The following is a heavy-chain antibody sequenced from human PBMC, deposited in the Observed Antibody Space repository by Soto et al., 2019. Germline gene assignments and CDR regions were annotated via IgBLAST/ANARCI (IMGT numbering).Heavy chain of an antibody. Sequence: GESLKISCKGSGYSFTSYWIGWVRQMPGKGLEWMGIIYPGDSDTRYSPSFQGQVTISADKSINTAYLQWSSLKASDTAMYYCAKLASGGNSIPRSWFDPWGQGTLVTVS. CDR1: GYSFTSYW. D-gene: IGHD2-21*02. V-gene: IGHV5-51*01. CDR2: IYPGDSDT. J-gene: IGHJ5*02. CDR3: AKLASGGNSIPRSWFDP.